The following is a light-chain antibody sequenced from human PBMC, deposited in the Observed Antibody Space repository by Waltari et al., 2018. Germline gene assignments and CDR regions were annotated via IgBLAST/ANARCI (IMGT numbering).Light chain of an antibody. Sequence: DIVMTQSPDSLAVPLGERATINCKSSQSVLYSSNNVNYLAWYQQKSGQPPKLLIYWASTRASGVPDRFSGSGSRTDFTLTISSLQAEDVAVYYCQQYYSTPRTFGQGTKVEIK. V-gene: IGKV4-1*01. CDR3: QQYYSTPRT. CDR2: WAS. CDR1: QSVLYSSNNVNY. J-gene: IGKJ1*01.